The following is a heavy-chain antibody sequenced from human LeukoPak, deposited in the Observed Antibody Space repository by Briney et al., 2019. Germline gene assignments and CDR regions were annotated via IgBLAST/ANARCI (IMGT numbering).Heavy chain of an antibody. CDR1: GGSFSGYY. CDR2: INHSGST. D-gene: IGHD6-6*01. CDR3: ARDRVYFDY. V-gene: IGHV4-34*01. Sequence: PSETLSLTCAVYGGSFSGYYWSWIRQPPGKGLEWIGEINHSGSTNHNPSLKSRVTISVDTSKNQFSLKLSSVTAADTAVYYCARDRVYFDYWGQGTLVTVSS. J-gene: IGHJ4*02.